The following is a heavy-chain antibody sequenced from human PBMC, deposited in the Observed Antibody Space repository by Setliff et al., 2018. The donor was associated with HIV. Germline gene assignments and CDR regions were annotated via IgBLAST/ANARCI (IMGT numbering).Heavy chain of an antibody. D-gene: IGHD1-26*01. CDR3: ATRGEQLYFYGMDV. CDR1: GGTFSSYV. Sequence: ASVKVSCKASGGTFSSYVISWVRQAPGQGLQWMGWLNTETGNSTYAQGFTGRFVFSFDTSVSTAYLQISGLKAEDTAVYYCATRGEQLYFYGMDVWGQGTTVTVSS. CDR2: LNTETGNS. J-gene: IGHJ6*02. V-gene: IGHV7-4-1*02.